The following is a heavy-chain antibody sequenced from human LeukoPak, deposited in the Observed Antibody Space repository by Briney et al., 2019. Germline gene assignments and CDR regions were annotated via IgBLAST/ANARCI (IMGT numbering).Heavy chain of an antibody. CDR3: ERDAEVVVTASGVVFDI. V-gene: IGHV3-11*01. J-gene: IGHJ3*02. D-gene: IGHD2-21*02. CDR1: GFTFSDYY. Sequence: GGSLRLSCAASGFTFSDYYMSWIRQAPGKGLEWVSYISSSGSTIYYADSVKGRFTIYRDNGENSMYPQMNRLRAEDTAVYYCERDAEVVVTASGVVFDIWGQGTMVTVSS. CDR2: ISSSGSTI.